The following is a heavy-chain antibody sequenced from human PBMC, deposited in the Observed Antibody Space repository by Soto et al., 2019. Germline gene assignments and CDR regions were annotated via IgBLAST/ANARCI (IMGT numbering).Heavy chain of an antibody. J-gene: IGHJ5*02. CDR3: ARMEVDWWFDP. CDR2: VYYSGST. Sequence: SETLSLTCTVAGGSISSYYWSWIRQPPGKGLEWIGYVYYSGSTNYNPSLKSRVTISVDTSKNQFSLKLSSVTAADTAVYYCARMEVDWWFDPWGQGTLVTVSS. CDR1: GGSISSYY. V-gene: IGHV4-59*01. D-gene: IGHD3-9*01.